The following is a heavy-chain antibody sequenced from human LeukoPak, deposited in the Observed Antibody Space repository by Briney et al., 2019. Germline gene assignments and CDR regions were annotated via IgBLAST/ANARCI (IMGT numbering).Heavy chain of an antibody. CDR1: GGSISSSSYY. D-gene: IGHD3-10*01. CDR3: ARETRRGSGSYLPDY. CDR2: IYYSGST. Sequence: SETLSLTCTVSGGSISSSSYYWGWIRQPPGKGLEWIGSIYYSGSTYYNPSLKSRVTISVDTSKNQFSLKLSSVTAADTAVYYCARETRRGSGSYLPDYWGQGTLVTVSP. J-gene: IGHJ4*02. V-gene: IGHV4-39*07.